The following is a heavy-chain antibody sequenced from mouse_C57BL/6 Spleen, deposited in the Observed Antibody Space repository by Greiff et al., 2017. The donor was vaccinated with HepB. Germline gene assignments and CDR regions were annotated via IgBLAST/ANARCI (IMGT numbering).Heavy chain of an antibody. CDR1: GYAFSSSW. CDR2: IYPGDGDT. J-gene: IGHJ2*01. V-gene: IGHV1-82*01. CDR3: ARGPRFITTVVAFDY. D-gene: IGHD1-1*01. Sequence: QVQLKESGPELVKPGASVKISCKASGYAFSSSWMNWVKQRPGKGLEWIGRIYPGDGDTNYNGKFKGKATLTADKSSSTAYMQLSSLTSEDSAVYFCARGPRFITTVVAFDYWGQGTTLTVSS.